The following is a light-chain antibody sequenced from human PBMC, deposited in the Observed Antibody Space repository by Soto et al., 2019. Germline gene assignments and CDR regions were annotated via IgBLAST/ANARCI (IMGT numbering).Light chain of an antibody. J-gene: IGKJ1*01. CDR1: QSMSSW. CDR3: QQYNSYSQT. V-gene: IGKV1-5*01. Sequence: DIQMTQSASTLSASVGDRVTITCRASQSMSSWLAWYQQKPGKAPKLLIYDASSLESGVPSRFSGSGSGTEFTLTISSLQPDDFATYYCQQYNSYSQTFGQGTKVEIK. CDR2: DAS.